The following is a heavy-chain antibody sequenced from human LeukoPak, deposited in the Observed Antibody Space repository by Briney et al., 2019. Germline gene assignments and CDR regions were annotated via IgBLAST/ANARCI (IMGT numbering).Heavy chain of an antibody. V-gene: IGHV4-30-2*01. J-gene: IGHJ5*02. CDR1: GGSISSGGYS. Sequence: SETLSLTCAVSGGSISSGGYSWSWIRQPPGKGLEWIAYIYNSGNTYYNPSLKSRVTISVDRSKNQFSLKLSSVTAADTAVYYCARGSCSGGTCYLFGPWGQGTLVTVSS. D-gene: IGHD2-15*01. CDR3: ARGSCSGGTCYLFGP. CDR2: IYNSGNT.